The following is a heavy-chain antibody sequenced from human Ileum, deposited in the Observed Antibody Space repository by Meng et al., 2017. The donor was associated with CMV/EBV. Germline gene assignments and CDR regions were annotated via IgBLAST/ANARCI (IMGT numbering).Heavy chain of an antibody. Sequence: GESLKISCAASGFTFSTYWMSWVRQAPGKGLEWVANSKEDGSRKYHVDSVKGRFTISRDNARKSLYLQMNTLRAEDTAVYYCARERLGGVSAFEYWGQGNLV. CDR1: GFTFSTYW. J-gene: IGHJ4*02. D-gene: IGHD3-16*01. CDR3: ARERLGGVSAFEY. V-gene: IGHV3-7*01. CDR2: SKEDGSRK.